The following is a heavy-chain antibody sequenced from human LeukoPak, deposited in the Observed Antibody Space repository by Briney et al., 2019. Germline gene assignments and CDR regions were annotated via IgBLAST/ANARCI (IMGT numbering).Heavy chain of an antibody. CDR3: ALSNAFKV. J-gene: IGHJ4*02. CDR1: GISFSGNW. CDR2: IKYDGSAK. Sequence: GGSLRLSCAASGISFSGNWMGWARQAPGEGLEWVASIKYDGSAKYNADSVKGRFTISRDNAKNSLYLEMNSLTAEDTAVYYCALSNAFKVWGQGTLVTVSS. D-gene: IGHD2/OR15-2a*01. V-gene: IGHV3-7*01.